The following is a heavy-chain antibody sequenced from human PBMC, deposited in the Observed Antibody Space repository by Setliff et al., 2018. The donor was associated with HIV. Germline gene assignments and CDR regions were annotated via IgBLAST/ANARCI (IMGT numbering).Heavy chain of an antibody. D-gene: IGHD3-22*01. CDR1: GYTFTSYA. V-gene: IGHV1-3*01. CDR3: ARRTHYYDSSGPWEAFDI. CDR2: INAGNGNT. Sequence: ASVKVSCTASGYTFTSYAMHWVRQAPGQRLEWMGWINAGNGNTKYSQKFQGRVTITRDTSASTAYMELSSLRSEDTAVYYCARRTHYYDSSGPWEAFDIWGQGTMVTVSS. J-gene: IGHJ3*02.